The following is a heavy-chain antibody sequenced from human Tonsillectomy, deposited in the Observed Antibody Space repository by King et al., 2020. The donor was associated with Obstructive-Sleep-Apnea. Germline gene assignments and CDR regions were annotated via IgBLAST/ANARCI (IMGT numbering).Heavy chain of an antibody. CDR3: AREKTDYYDSSGYYQKNYFDY. J-gene: IGHJ4*02. D-gene: IGHD3-22*01. V-gene: IGHV4-61*01. CDR1: GGSVSSGSYY. Sequence: VQLQESGPGLVKPSETLSLTCTVSGGSVSSGSYYWSWIRQPPGKGLEWIGYIYYSGSTNYNPSLKSRVTISVDTSKNQFSLKLSSLTAADTAVYYCAREKTDYYDSSGYYQKNYFDYWGQGTLVTVSS. CDR2: IYYSGST.